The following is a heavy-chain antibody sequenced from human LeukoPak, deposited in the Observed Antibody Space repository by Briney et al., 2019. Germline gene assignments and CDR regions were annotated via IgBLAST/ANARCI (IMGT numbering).Heavy chain of an antibody. Sequence: SVKVSCKASGGNFRNYGFHWVRQAPGQGLEWMGGMLHIFGTANYAQKFQGRVTITADESSNTASLDLSSLTSEDTAVYYCATDPNPYSSTSGYFDFWGQGTLVTVSS. D-gene: IGHD6-13*01. CDR3: ATDPNPYSSTSGYFDF. CDR2: MLHIFGTA. CDR1: GGNFRNYG. J-gene: IGHJ4*02. V-gene: IGHV1-69*13.